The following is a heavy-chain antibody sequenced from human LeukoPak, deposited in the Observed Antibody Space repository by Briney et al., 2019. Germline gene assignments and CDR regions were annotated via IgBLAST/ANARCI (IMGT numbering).Heavy chain of an antibody. CDR3: ARGDRHLDAFDI. V-gene: IGHV3-74*01. CDR2: IKGDGSRT. J-gene: IGHJ3*02. CDR1: GFTFSNCW. Sequence: GGSLRLSCAASGFTFSNCWMHWVRHTPGKGLEWVARIKGDGSRTRYADSVKGRFTISRDNAKNTLYLQMNSLRAEDTAVYYCARGDRHLDAFDIWGQGTMVTVSS.